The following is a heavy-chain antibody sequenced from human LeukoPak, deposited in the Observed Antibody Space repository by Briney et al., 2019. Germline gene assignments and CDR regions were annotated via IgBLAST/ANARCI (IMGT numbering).Heavy chain of an antibody. D-gene: IGHD2/OR15-2a*01. V-gene: IGHV5-51*01. CDR2: IYPRDSDT. J-gene: IGHJ3*02. Sequence: GESLKISCKGSGYSFTSYWIGWVRQMPGKGLEWMGFIYPRDSDTTYSPTFQGQVTISADKSISTAYLQWSSLKASDTAMYYCARHWPYFDAFDIWGQGTMVTVSS. CDR1: GYSFTSYW. CDR3: ARHWPYFDAFDI.